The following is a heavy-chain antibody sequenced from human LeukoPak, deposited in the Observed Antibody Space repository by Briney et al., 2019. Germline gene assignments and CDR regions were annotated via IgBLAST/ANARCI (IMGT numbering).Heavy chain of an antibody. V-gene: IGHV3-53*01. D-gene: IGHD2-21*01. Sequence: PGGSLRLSCAASGFTVSSNYMSWVRKAPGKGLEWVSVIYSGGSTYYADSVKGRFTISRDNSKNTLYLQMNSLRAEDTAVYYCAKEIAYYYYMDVWGKGTTVTVSS. J-gene: IGHJ6*03. CDR1: GFTVSSNY. CDR3: AKEIAYYYYMDV. CDR2: IYSGGST.